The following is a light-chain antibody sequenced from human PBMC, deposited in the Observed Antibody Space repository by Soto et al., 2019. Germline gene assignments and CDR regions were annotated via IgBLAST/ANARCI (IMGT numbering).Light chain of an antibody. CDR1: QGINNY. CDR2: DAS. V-gene: IGKV1-33*01. CDR3: QQYDNLPPT. J-gene: IGKJ2*01. Sequence: DIQMTQSPSSLSASVGDRVTITCQASQGINNYLIWYQQKPGKAPKLLIYDASSLQTGVPSRFSGAASGTHFTFTISSLQPEDVATYSCQQYDNLPPTFGQGTKLEIK.